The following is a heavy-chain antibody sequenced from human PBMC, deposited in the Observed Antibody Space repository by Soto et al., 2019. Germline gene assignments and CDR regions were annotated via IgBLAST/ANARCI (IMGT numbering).Heavy chain of an antibody. CDR2: IKSKSDGEST. Sequence: EVQLVESGGGLVKPGGSLRLSCAASGFSFNNAWMNWVRQVPGEGLEWVGRIKSKSDGESTEYAAPVKGRFTISRDGSKNTVYLQMNSLKTEDTAVYYCALITSDYWGQGTLVTVSS. CDR1: GFSFNNAW. CDR3: ALITSDY. V-gene: IGHV3-15*07. J-gene: IGHJ4*02.